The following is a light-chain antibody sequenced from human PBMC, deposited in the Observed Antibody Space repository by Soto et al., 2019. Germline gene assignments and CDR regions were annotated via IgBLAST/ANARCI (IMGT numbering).Light chain of an antibody. Sequence: DIVMTQSPDSLAVSLGERATINCKSSQSVLYSSNNKNYLAWYQQQPGQPPKLLIYWASTRESGVPDRFSGSGAWTDFTLTIISLQAEDVAVYYCQQYYSTPPITFGQGTRLEIK. CDR2: WAS. CDR3: QQYYSTPPIT. CDR1: QSVLYSSNNKNY. V-gene: IGKV4-1*01. J-gene: IGKJ5*01.